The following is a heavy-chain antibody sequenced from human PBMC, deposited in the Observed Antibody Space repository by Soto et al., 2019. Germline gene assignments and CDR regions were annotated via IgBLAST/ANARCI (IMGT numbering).Heavy chain of an antibody. CDR2: ISFDGSNK. V-gene: IGHV3-30-3*01. D-gene: IGHD5-18*01. CDR1: GFTFSSHA. J-gene: IGHJ6*02. CDR3: ASDWDTAMAYGFYSCYGMDV. Sequence: QVQLVESGGGVVQPGRSLRLSCAASGFTFSSHAMHWVRQAPGKGLEWVAVISFDGSNKYYADSVKGRFTISRDNSKNTLYLQMNSLRAEDTAVYYCASDWDTAMAYGFYSCYGMDVWGQGTTVTVSS.